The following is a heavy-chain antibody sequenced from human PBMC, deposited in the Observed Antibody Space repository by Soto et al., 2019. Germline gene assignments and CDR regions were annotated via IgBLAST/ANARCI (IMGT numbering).Heavy chain of an antibody. J-gene: IGHJ4*02. V-gene: IGHV3-23*01. D-gene: IGHD6-19*01. Sequence: VQLLESGGGLVQPGGSLRLSCAASGFTFRDYAMNWVRQAPGKGLEWVSDISGSGVSARYADSVKGRFTISRDNSRDTLYLQMNSLRVDDTAVYYCGKERRGSGWSVCNYWGQGDLVTVSS. CDR3: GKERRGSGWSVCNY. CDR2: ISGSGVSA. CDR1: GFTFRDYA.